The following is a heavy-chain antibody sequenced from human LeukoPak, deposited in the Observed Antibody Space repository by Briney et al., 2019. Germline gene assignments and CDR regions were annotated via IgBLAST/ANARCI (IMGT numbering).Heavy chain of an antibody. V-gene: IGHV3-30*02. CDR2: IRYDGSNK. D-gene: IGHD2/OR15-2a*01. CDR1: GFTFSSYG. CDR3: AKGRSEYRPHYYMDV. J-gene: IGHJ6*03. Sequence: GSLRLSCAASGFTFSSYGMHWVRQAPGKGLEWVAFIRYDGSNKYYADSVKGRFAISRDNSKNTLYLQMNSLRAEDTAVYSCAKGRSEYRPHYYMDVWGKGTTVTVSS.